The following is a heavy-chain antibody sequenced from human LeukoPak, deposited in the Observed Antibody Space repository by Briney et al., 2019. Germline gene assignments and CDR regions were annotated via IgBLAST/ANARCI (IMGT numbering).Heavy chain of an antibody. D-gene: IGHD5-18*01. Sequence: SGGSLRLSCAASGFTFSSYAMHWVRQAPDKGLEWVALISDDGSKRYYADSVKGRFTISRDTSKNTVYPQMNSLRAEDTAVYYCAKHHSGYRGYNYGYDYWGQGTLVTVSS. CDR3: AKHHSGYRGYNYGYDY. J-gene: IGHJ4*02. V-gene: IGHV3-30*18. CDR1: GFTFSSYA. CDR2: ISDDGSKR.